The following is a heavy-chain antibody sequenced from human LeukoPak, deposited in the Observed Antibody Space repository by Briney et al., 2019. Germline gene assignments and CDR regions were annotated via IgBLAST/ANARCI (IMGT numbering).Heavy chain of an antibody. CDR1: GYTFTSYG. CDR3: AREDSGDYDILTGPDY. D-gene: IGHD3-9*01. V-gene: IGHV1-18*01. J-gene: IGHJ4*02. Sequence: ASLKVSCKASGYTFTSYGISWVRQAPGQGLEWVGLISAYNGNTNYAQKLKGRVTMTTDTSTSTAYLELRSLRSDDTAVYYCAREDSGDYDILTGPDYWGQGTLVTVSS. CDR2: ISAYNGNT.